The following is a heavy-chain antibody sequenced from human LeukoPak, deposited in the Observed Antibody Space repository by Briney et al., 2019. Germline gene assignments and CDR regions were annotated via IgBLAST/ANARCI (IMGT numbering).Heavy chain of an antibody. CDR2: IYYTGGT. D-gene: IGHD3-10*01. CDR3: ATSRFMLRGVIGAFDI. Sequence: PSETLSLTCTVSGGSISPFYWNWIRQPPGKGLEWIGYIYYTGGTSYSPSLNSRATISVDTSKNQISLKLNSVTAADTAVYYCATSRFMLRGVIGAFDIWGQGTMVTVSS. J-gene: IGHJ3*02. V-gene: IGHV4-59*08. CDR1: GGSISPFY.